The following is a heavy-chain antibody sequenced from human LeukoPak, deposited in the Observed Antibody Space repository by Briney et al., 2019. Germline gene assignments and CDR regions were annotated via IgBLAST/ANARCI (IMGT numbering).Heavy chain of an antibody. D-gene: IGHD2-2*01. Sequence: ASVKVSCKASGYIFTGYYIHWVRQAPGQGLEWMGWINPNSGATNYAQKFQGRVIMTRDTSISSAYMEVRRLRSDDTAVYYCARDAQFIVVVPAAKLNYMDVWGRGTTVTVSS. J-gene: IGHJ6*03. CDR2: INPNSGAT. V-gene: IGHV1-2*02. CDR1: GYIFTGYY. CDR3: ARDAQFIVVVPAAKLNYMDV.